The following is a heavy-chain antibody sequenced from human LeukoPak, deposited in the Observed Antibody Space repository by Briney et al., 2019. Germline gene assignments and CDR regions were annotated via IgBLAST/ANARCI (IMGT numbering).Heavy chain of an antibody. V-gene: IGHV4-34*01. Sequence: SETLSLTCAVYGGSFSGYYWNWIRQPPGKGLEWIGEINHSGSINYNPSLKSRVTISVDTSKNQFSLKLSSVTAADTAAYYCARRPLRFLEWLFDWGQGALVTVSS. D-gene: IGHD3-3*01. J-gene: IGHJ4*02. CDR3: ARRPLRFLEWLFD. CDR2: INHSGSI. CDR1: GGSFSGYY.